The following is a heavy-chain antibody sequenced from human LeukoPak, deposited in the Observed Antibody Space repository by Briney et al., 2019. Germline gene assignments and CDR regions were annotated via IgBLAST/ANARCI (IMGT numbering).Heavy chain of an antibody. CDR2: ISYDGSEK. D-gene: IGHD3-22*01. Sequence: WRSLRLSCAASGLTFSSYPMHWVRQAPGKGLEWVAVISYDGSEKHYADPVKGRFTISRENSKNTLYLQMSSLRAEDTAMYYCAREGNSGYYPYWGQGILVTVSS. CDR1: GLTFSSYP. CDR3: AREGNSGYYPY. J-gene: IGHJ4*02. V-gene: IGHV3-30-3*01.